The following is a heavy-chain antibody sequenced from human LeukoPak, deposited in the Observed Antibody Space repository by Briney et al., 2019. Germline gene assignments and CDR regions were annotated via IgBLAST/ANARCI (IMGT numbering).Heavy chain of an antibody. V-gene: IGHV3-30*02. CDR2: IRFDGSNN. J-gene: IGHJ6*03. Sequence: GGSLRLSCAASGFTFNSYGIHWVRQAPGKGLEWVAFIRFDGSNNYYADSVKGRFTISRDNSKNTLYLQMNSLRAEDTAVYYCAKDGGGYYPYYYYYMDVWGKGTTVTISS. D-gene: IGHD3-22*01. CDR1: GFTFNSYG. CDR3: AKDGGGYYPYYYYYMDV.